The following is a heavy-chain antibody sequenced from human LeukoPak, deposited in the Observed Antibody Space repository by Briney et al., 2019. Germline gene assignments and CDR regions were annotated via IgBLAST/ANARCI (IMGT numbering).Heavy chain of an antibody. CDR2: IWYDGSNR. V-gene: IGHV3-33*01. CDR3: ARDPLGVLSYFDY. CDR1: GFTFSYYG. D-gene: IGHD3-16*01. J-gene: IGHJ4*02. Sequence: PGRSLRLSCVASGFTFSYYGMHWVRQAPGKGLGWVAVIWYDGSNRYYADSLKGRFTISRDNSKNTLYLQMNSLTADDTAVYYCARDPLGVLSYFDYWGQGTLVTVSS.